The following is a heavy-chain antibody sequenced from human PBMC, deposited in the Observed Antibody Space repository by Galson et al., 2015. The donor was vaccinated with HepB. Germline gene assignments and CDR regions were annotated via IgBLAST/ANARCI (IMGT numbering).Heavy chain of an antibody. CDR2: IDPNSGGT. J-gene: IGHJ4*02. D-gene: IGHD2/OR15-2a*01. CDR3: AGLTRLEYPDGFDY. CDR1: GSTFTDYS. V-gene: IGHV1-2*06. Sequence: SVTVSCKASGSTFTDYSMHWVRQAPGQGLEWMGRIDPNSGGTNYAQKFQGRVTMTRDTSIRTAYMELSRLRSDDTAVYYCAGLTRLEYPDGFDYWGQGTLVTVSS.